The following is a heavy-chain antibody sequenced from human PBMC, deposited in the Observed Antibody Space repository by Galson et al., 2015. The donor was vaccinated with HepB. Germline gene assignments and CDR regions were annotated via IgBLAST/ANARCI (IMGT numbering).Heavy chain of an antibody. CDR3: AIDLAVAGPIAGY. V-gene: IGHV3-23*01. D-gene: IGHD6-19*01. CDR2: INGSGGRT. CDR1: GFTFSSYA. Sequence: SLRLSCAASGFTFSSYAMSWVRQAPGKGLEWVSDINGSGGRTNYADSVKGRFTISRDNSKNTLYLQMNSLRAEDTAVYYCAIDLAVAGPIAGYCGQGTLVTAS. J-gene: IGHJ1*01.